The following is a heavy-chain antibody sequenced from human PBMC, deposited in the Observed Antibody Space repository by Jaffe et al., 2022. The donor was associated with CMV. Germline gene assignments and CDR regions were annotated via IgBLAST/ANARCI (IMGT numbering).Heavy chain of an antibody. J-gene: IGHJ3*02. CDR2: IYYSGST. V-gene: IGHV4-59*01. D-gene: IGHD3-10*01. CDR3: GRGVIIGAFDI. Sequence: QVQLQESGPGLVKPSETLSLTCTVSGGSISSYYWSWIRQPPGKGLEWIGYIYYSGSTNYNPSLKSRVTISVDTSKNQFSLKLSSVTAADTAVYYCGRGVIIGAFDIWGQGTMVTVSS. CDR1: GGSISSYY.